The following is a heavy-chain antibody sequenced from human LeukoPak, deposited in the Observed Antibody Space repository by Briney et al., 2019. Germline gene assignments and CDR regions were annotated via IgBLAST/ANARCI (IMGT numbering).Heavy chain of an antibody. D-gene: IGHD3-16*01. Sequence: GGSLRLSCAASGFTFSLYSMNWVRQAPGKGLEWVSYITSGSSTIYYADSVKGRFTISRDNAKNSLSLQMNGLRAEDTAVYYCARDGGGGYWGQGTLVTVSS. CDR2: ITSGSSTI. CDR1: GFTFSLYS. J-gene: IGHJ4*02. CDR3: ARDGGGGY. V-gene: IGHV3-48*01.